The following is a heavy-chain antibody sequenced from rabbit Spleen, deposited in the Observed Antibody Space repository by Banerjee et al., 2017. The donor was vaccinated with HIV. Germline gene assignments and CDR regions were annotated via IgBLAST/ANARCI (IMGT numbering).Heavy chain of an antibody. D-gene: IGHD1-1*01. CDR3: ARDTSSSFSSYGMDL. Sequence: QEQLEESGGDLVKPGASLTLTCTASGFSFSSYYYMCWVRQAPGKGLEWIGCIYTGSGSTYYASWAKGRFTISKTSSTTVTLQMTSLTAADTATYFCARDTSSSFSSYGMDLWGPGTLVTVS. CDR1: GFSFSSYYY. CDR2: IYTGSGST. J-gene: IGHJ6*01. V-gene: IGHV1S45*01.